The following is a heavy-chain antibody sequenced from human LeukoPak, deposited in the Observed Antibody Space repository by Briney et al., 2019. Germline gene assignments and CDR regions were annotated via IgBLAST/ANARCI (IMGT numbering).Heavy chain of an antibody. J-gene: IGHJ6*02. D-gene: IGHD2-2*01. CDR3: ARGYDIVVVPAAQPPRHYYYYYGMDV. CDR1: GYTFTSYG. CDR2: ISAYNGNT. V-gene: IGHV1-18*01. Sequence: AASVTVSCKASGYTFTSYGISWVRQAPGQGLEWMGWISAYNGNTNYTQKLQGRVTMTTDTSTSTAYMELRSLRSDDTAVYYCARGYDIVVVPAAQPPRHYYYYYGMDVWGQGTTVTVSS.